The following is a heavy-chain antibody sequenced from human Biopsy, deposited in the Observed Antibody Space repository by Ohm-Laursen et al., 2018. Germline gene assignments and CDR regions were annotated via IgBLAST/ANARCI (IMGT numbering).Heavy chain of an antibody. CDR3: ARDYDTSGYYYVS. Sequence: SETLSLTCTVSGGSISNNNYYWGWIRQPPGKGLEWIGSIFYRGSPHYKPSLKSQVNISVDTSKNQFSLKLNSVTAADTAVYYCARDYDTSGYYYVSWGQGTLVTVSS. D-gene: IGHD3-22*01. V-gene: IGHV4-39*01. J-gene: IGHJ5*02. CDR2: IFYRGSP. CDR1: GGSISNNNYY.